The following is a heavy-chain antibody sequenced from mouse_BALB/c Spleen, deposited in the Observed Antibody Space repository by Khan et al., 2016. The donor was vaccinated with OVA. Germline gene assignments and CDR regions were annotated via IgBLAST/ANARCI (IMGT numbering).Heavy chain of an antibody. CDR2: INYSGNT. CDR3: ARKDYYDYDPFPY. CDR1: GYSITSEYA. J-gene: IGHJ3*01. V-gene: IGHV3-2*02. Sequence: EVQLQESGPGLVKPSQSLSLTCTVTGYSITSEYAWNWIRQFPGNKLEWMGYINYSGNTRFNPSLKSRTSITRDTSKNQFFLQLNSVPTEDTATYYGARKDYYDYDPFPYWGQGTLVTVSA. D-gene: IGHD2-4*01.